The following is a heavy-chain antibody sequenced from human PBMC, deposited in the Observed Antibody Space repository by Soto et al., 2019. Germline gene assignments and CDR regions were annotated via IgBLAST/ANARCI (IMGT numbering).Heavy chain of an antibody. CDR3: ATLLWGYYMDV. J-gene: IGHJ6*03. D-gene: IGHD2-21*02. V-gene: IGHV1-69*02. Sequence: SVKVSCKASGGTFSSYTISWVRQAPGQGLEWMGRIIPILGIANYAQKFQGRVTMTEDTSTDTAYMELSSLRSEDTAVYYCATLLWGYYMDVWGKGTTVTVSS. CDR2: IIPILGIA. CDR1: GGTFSSYT.